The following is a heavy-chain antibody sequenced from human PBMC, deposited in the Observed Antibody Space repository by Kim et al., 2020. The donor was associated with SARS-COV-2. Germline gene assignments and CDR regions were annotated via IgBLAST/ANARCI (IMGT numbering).Heavy chain of an antibody. J-gene: IGHJ4*02. Sequence: GGSLRLSCAASGFTFSNYAMHWVRQAPGKGLEWVAVISYDGSNKYHADSVKGRFTISRDNSKNTLYLQMNSLRAEDTAVYYCARDAVSRLGELSPFDYWGQVTLVTVSS. V-gene: IGHV3-30*04. CDR2: ISYDGSNK. CDR3: ARDAVSRLGELSPFDY. CDR1: GFTFSNYA. D-gene: IGHD3-16*02.